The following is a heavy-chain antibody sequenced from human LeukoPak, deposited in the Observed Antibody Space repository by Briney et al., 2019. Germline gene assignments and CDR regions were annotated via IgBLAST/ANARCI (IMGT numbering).Heavy chain of an antibody. CDR1: GGSIANTYY. J-gene: IGHJ4*02. CDR3: ARGGGYCSSTGCYFAY. Sequence: SETLSLTCTASGGSIANTYYWGWIRQPPGKGLEWIGSTYYSGSPYYDPSLKSRVSISVDTSKNQFSLRLTSVTATDTAVYYCARGGGYCSSTGCYFAYWGQGTLVTVSS. CDR2: TYYSGSP. V-gene: IGHV4-39*01. D-gene: IGHD2-2*01.